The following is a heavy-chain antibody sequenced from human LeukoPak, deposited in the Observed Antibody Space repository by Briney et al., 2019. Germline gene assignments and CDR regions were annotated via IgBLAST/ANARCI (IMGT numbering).Heavy chain of an antibody. J-gene: IGHJ4*02. CDR3: ARDTCFAVGATLDF. D-gene: IGHD1-26*01. CDR2: VSYDGSNK. Sequence: GGSLRLSCAASGFTFSSYAMHWVRQAPGKGLEWVAVVSYDGSNKYYANSVKGRFTISRDKSKNTLHLQMNSLRAEDTAIYYCARDTCFAVGATLDFWGQGTLVTVSS. V-gene: IGHV3-30*04. CDR1: GFTFSSYA.